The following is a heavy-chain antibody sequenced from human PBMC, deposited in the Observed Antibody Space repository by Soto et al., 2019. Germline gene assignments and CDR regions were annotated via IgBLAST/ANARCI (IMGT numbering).Heavy chain of an antibody. V-gene: IGHV4-4*02. Sequence: QVQLQESGPGLVKPSGTLSLTCAVSGDSIGNNNWWSWVRQPPGKGLEWIGEIHHSGNTNYNPSLKCRVSMSVEKSKNQFSLNLRSVTAADTAVYYCAHTIGAGSYVPYWGQGNLVTVSS. J-gene: IGHJ4*02. CDR1: GDSIGNNNW. D-gene: IGHD3-10*01. CDR3: AHTIGAGSYVPY. CDR2: IHHSGNT.